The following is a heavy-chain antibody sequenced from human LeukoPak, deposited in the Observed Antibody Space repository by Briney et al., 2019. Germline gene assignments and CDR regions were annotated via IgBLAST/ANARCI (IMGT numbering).Heavy chain of an antibody. CDR2: IKQDGSEK. Sequence: GRSLRLSCAASGFTFSSYWMSWVRQAPGKGLEWVANIKQDGSEKYYVDSVKGRFTISRDNAKNSLYLQMNSLRAEDTAVYYCVRDTLGEGEDANYAVYYFDYWGQGTPVTVSS. CDR3: VRDTLGEGEDANYAVYYFDY. D-gene: IGHD4/OR15-4a*01. V-gene: IGHV3-7*01. J-gene: IGHJ4*02. CDR1: GFTFSSYW.